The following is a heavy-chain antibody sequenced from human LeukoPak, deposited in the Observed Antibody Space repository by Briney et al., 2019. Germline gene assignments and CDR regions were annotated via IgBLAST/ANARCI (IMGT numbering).Heavy chain of an antibody. Sequence: SQTLSLTCTVSGGSISSGDYYWSWIRQPPGKGLEWIGYIYYSGSTYYNPSLKSRVTISVDTSKNQFSLKLRSVTAADTAVYYCARDRITIFGVVQNWFDPWGQGTLVTVSS. D-gene: IGHD3-3*01. CDR2: IYYSGST. V-gene: IGHV4-30-4*08. J-gene: IGHJ5*02. CDR3: ARDRITIFGVVQNWFDP. CDR1: GGSISSGDYY.